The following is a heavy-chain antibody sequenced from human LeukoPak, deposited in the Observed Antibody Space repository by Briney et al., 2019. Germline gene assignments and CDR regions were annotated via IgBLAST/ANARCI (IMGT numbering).Heavy chain of an antibody. D-gene: IGHD6-13*01. CDR1: GGSLSSGGCS. J-gene: IGHJ4*02. Sequence: SQTLSLTCAVSGGSLSSGGCSWSWVRQPPGRGLEWIGYIYHSGSTYYNPSLKSRVTISVDRSKNQFSLKLSSVTAADTAVYYCARGEGYSSPTFDYWGQGTLVTVSS. V-gene: IGHV4-30-2*01. CDR2: IYHSGST. CDR3: ARGEGYSSPTFDY.